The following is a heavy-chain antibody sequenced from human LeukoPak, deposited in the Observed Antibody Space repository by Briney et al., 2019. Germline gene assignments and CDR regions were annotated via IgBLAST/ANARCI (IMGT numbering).Heavy chain of an antibody. D-gene: IGHD3-16*01. CDR2: IKTDASEK. CDR1: GFIFSNCW. V-gene: IGHV3-7*01. J-gene: IGHJ5*02. Sequence: GGSLRLSCETSGFIFSNCWMTWVRQAPGKGLEWVANIKTDASEKYYADSVKGRFTISRDNAKMSLYLQMDGLRVEDTAVYYCARDQGAVLDPWGQGTLVTVSS. CDR3: ARDQGAVLDP.